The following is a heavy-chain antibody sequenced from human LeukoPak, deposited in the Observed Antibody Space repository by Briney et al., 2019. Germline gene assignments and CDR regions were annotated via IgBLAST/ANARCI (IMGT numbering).Heavy chain of an antibody. CDR2: ISSSSSYI. CDR1: GFTFSSYS. Sequence: PGGSLRLSCAASGFTFSSYSMNWVRQAPGKGLEWVSSISSSSSYIYYADSVKGRFTIPRDNAKNSLYLQMTSLRAEDTAVYYCASDRLLWFGELSRYYYGMDVWGKGTTVTVSS. D-gene: IGHD3-10*01. V-gene: IGHV3-21*01. CDR3: ASDRLLWFGELSRYYYGMDV. J-gene: IGHJ6*04.